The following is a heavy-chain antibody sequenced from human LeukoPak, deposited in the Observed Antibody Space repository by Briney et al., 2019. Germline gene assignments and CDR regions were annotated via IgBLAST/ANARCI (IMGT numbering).Heavy chain of an antibody. Sequence: GALRLSCAASGITFSSYAMNWVRQAPGEGLEWVSGISGSGGSTYYADSVKGRFTISRDNSKNTLYLQMNSLRAEDTAVYYCAKDRSAARVGVTPTYYFDYWGQGTLVTVSS. D-gene: IGHD1-26*01. CDR3: AKDRSAARVGVTPTYYFDY. J-gene: IGHJ4*02. CDR2: ISGSGGST. V-gene: IGHV3-23*01. CDR1: GITFSSYA.